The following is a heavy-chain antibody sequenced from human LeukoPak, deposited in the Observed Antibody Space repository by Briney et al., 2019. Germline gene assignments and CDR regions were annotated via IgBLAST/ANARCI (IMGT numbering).Heavy chain of an antibody. CDR2: ISYNGRTE. CDR3: ARDFPYYYGSGEYYYGMDV. CDR1: GFTFSNFG. V-gene: IGHV3-30*03. D-gene: IGHD3-10*01. J-gene: IGHJ6*02. Sequence: PGRSLRLSCTASGFTFSNFGIHWVRQAPGKGLEWVAVISYNGRTEFYAASVEGRFTISRDNSKNALYLQMNSLRAADTAVYYCARDFPYYYGSGEYYYGMDVWGQGTTVTVSS.